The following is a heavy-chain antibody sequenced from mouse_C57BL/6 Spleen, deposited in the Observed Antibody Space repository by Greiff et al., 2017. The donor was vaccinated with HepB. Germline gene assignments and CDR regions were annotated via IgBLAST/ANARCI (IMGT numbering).Heavy chain of an antibody. V-gene: IGHV1-59*01. D-gene: IGHD2-10*02. CDR2: IDPSDSYT. CDR3: ARSVYGNFLDY. Sequence: QVQLQQPGAELVRPGTSVKLSCKASGYTFTSYWMHWVKQRPGQGLEWIGVIDPSDSYTNYNQKFKGKATLTVDTSSSTAYMQLSSLTSEDSAVYYCARSVYGNFLDYWGQGTTLTVSS. CDR1: GYTFTSYW. J-gene: IGHJ2*01.